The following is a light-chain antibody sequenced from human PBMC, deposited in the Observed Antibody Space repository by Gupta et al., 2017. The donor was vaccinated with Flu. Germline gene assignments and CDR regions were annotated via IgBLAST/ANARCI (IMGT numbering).Light chain of an antibody. CDR3: CSYAGSYIEV. V-gene: IGLV2-11*01. CDR2: DVS. Sequence: RAVTISCTGTSSDVGGYNYVSWYQQHPGKAPKLMIYDVSKRPSGVPDRFSGSKSGNTASLTISGLQAEDEADYYCCSYAGSYIEVFGTGTKVTVL. J-gene: IGLJ1*01. CDR1: SSDVGGYNY.